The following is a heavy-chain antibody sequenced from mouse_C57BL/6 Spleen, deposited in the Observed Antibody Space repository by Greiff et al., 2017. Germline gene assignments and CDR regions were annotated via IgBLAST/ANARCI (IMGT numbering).Heavy chain of an antibody. CDR3: ASGSPYYAMDY. Sequence: VQLKESVAELVRPGASVKLSCTASGFNIKNTYMHWVKQRPEQGLEWIGRIGPANGNTKYAPKFQGKATMTADKSCNTAYLQISSLKSEDTAMYYCASGSPYYAMDYWGQGTSVTVSS. D-gene: IGHD2-2*01. J-gene: IGHJ4*01. V-gene: IGHV14-3*01. CDR1: GFNIKNTY. CDR2: IGPANGNT.